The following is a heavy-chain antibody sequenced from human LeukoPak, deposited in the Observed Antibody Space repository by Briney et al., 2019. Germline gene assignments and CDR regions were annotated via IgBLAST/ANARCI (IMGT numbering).Heavy chain of an antibody. J-gene: IGHJ4*02. CDR1: GFTFSSYW. D-gene: IGHD6-19*01. CDR3: ARSDYFHN. V-gene: IGHV3-74*03. Sequence: PGGSLRLSCAASGFTFSSYWMHWVRQAPGKGLVWVSRIKFDGSYTAYADSVKGRFTVSRDNARNTLSLQMNSLRAEDTAVYYCARSDYFHNWGQGTLVTVSS. CDR2: IKFDGSYT.